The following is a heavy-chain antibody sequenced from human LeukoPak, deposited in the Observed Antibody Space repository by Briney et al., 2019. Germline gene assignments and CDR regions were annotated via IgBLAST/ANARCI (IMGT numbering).Heavy chain of an antibody. D-gene: IGHD6-13*01. Sequence: SVTVSCKASGGTFSSYAISWVRQAPGQGLEWMGGIIPIFGTANYAQKFQGRVTITADESTSTAYMELSSLRSEDTAVYYCARTIAAAGTAREYWGQGTLVTVSS. CDR1: GGTFSSYA. V-gene: IGHV1-69*13. CDR3: ARTIAAAGTAREY. CDR2: IIPIFGTA. J-gene: IGHJ4*02.